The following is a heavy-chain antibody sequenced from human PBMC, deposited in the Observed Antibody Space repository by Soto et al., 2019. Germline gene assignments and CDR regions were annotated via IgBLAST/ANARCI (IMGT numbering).Heavy chain of an antibody. D-gene: IGHD6-6*01. CDR3: ARGGLGSIAARLRHYYYYYMDV. CDR1: GFTFSSYG. Sequence: GGSLRLSCAASGFTFSSYGMHWVRQAPGKGLEWVAVIWYDGSNKYYADSVKGRFTISRDNSKNTLYLQMNSLRAEDTAVYYCARGGLGSIAARLRHYYYYYMDVWGKGTTVTVSS. J-gene: IGHJ6*03. V-gene: IGHV3-33*01. CDR2: IWYDGSNK.